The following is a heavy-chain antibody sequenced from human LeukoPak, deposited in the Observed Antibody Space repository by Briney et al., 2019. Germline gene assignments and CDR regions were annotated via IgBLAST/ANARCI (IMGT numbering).Heavy chain of an antibody. CDR3: AKDSALGPADY. J-gene: IGHJ4*02. D-gene: IGHD7-27*01. CDR1: GFTFSSYA. V-gene: IGHV3-30-3*01. Sequence: PGGSLRLSCAASGFTFSSYAMHWVRQAPGKGLEWVAVISYDGGNKYYADSVKGRFTISRDNSKNTLYLQMNSLRAEDTAVYYCAKDSALGPADYWGQGTLVTVSS. CDR2: ISYDGGNK.